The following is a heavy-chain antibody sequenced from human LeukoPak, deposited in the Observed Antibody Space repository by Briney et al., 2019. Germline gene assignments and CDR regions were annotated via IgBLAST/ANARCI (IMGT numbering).Heavy chain of an antibody. CDR1: GGTFSSYA. V-gene: IGHV1-69*04. Sequence: ASVKASCKASGGTFSSYAISWVRQAPGQGLEWMGRIIPILGIATYAQKCQGRVTITADKSTSTAYMELSSLRSEDTAVYYCARVYYYDSSGYYYFDYWGQGTLVTVSS. J-gene: IGHJ4*02. D-gene: IGHD3-22*01. CDR3: ARVYYYDSSGYYYFDY. CDR2: IIPILGIA.